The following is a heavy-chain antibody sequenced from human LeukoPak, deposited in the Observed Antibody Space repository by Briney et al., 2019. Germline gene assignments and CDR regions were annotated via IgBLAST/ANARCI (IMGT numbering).Heavy chain of an antibody. D-gene: IGHD1-20*01. Sequence: PGGSLRLSCAASGFTFSNYWMNWVRQAPGKGLEWVANIRQDGSERYYVDSVKGRFAISRDNAKNSLYLQMNSLRAEDTAVYYCARGTNWSPLHFDHWGQGTLVTVSS. CDR2: IRQDGSER. CDR3: ARGTNWSPLHFDH. CDR1: GFTFSNYW. V-gene: IGHV3-7*01. J-gene: IGHJ4*02.